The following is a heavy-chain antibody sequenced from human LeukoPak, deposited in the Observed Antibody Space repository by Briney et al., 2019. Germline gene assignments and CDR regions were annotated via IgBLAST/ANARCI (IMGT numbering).Heavy chain of an antibody. CDR2: ISAYNGNT. CDR1: GYTFTTYG. J-gene: IGHJ4*02. V-gene: IGHV1-18*01. CDR3: ARGYSSSWFGYFDY. Sequence: ASVKVSCKSSGYTFTTYGISWMRQAPGQSLEWMGWISAYNGNTNYAQKLQGRVTMTTDTSTSTAYMELRSLRSDDTAVYYCARGYSSSWFGYFDYWGQGTLVTVSS. D-gene: IGHD6-13*01.